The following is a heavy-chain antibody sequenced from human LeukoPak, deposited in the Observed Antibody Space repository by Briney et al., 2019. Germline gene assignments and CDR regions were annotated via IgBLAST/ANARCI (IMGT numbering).Heavy chain of an antibody. J-gene: IGHJ6*03. D-gene: IGHD6-13*01. V-gene: IGHV4-59*01. Sequence: SETLSLTCTVSGGSIDNYYWSWVRQPPGKGGEWGGYIYFRGGTRYNPSLTSRVTMSGDTSKKQCYLKLSCVTAAETAVYYCTRTYISSWFSMRAAYYYMDVWGKGTTVIVSS. CDR2: IYFRGGT. CDR1: GGSIDNYY. CDR3: TRTYISSWFSMRAAYYYMDV.